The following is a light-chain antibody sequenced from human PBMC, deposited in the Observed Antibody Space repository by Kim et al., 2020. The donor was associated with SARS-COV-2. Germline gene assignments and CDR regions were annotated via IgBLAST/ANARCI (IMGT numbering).Light chain of an antibody. V-gene: IGKV1-9*01. CDR3: QQRKGYPIT. Sequence: ASVGDTVTITCRASQGISSLLAWYQQNAGKAPKLLIHTASILQSGVPSGFSGGGSGTEFTLTISSLQPEDFATYYCQQRKGYPITFGQGTRLEIK. CDR2: TAS. J-gene: IGKJ5*01. CDR1: QGISSL.